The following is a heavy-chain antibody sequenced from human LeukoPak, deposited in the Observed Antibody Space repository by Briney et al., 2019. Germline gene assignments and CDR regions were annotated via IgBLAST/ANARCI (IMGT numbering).Heavy chain of an antibody. J-gene: IGHJ4*02. CDR1: GFTFSSYA. D-gene: IGHD2-15*01. V-gene: IGHV3-23*01. CDR3: AKEGIVVVVAASDY. CDR2: ISGSGGST. Sequence: GGSLRLSCAAYGFTFSSYAMSWVRQAPGKGMEWVSAISGSGGSTYYADSVKGRFTISRDNSKNTLYLQMNSLRAEDTAVYYCAKEGIVVVVAASDYWGQGTLVTVSS.